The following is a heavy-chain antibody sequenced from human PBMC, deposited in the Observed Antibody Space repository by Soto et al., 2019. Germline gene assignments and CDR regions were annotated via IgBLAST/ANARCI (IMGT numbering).Heavy chain of an antibody. J-gene: IGHJ3*02. D-gene: IGHD2-15*01. CDR3: ARECADPDNLVVVAASDAFDI. CDR2: INHSRST. Sequence: PSDTLSLTCALDGRSFSCYYSSWIRQPPGKVLEWIGEINHSRSTNYNPSLKSRVTISVDTSKNQFSLKLSCVTAADTAVYYCARECADPDNLVVVAASDAFDIWGHGTMVSVSS. CDR1: GRSFSCYY. V-gene: IGHV4-34*01.